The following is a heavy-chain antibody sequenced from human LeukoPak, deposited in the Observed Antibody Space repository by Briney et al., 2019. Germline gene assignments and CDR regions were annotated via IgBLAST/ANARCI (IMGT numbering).Heavy chain of an antibody. V-gene: IGHV3-7*01. J-gene: IGHJ4*02. CDR2: TKQDGSEK. Sequence: GGSLTLSCAASGFTFSRYWMSWVRQAPGKGLEWVANTKQDGSEKYYLESVKGRFTISRDNAKNSLYLHMNSLRGEDTAVYYCALSSGNYAIPFDYWGRGTLVTVSS. D-gene: IGHD1-26*01. CDR3: ALSSGNYAIPFDY. CDR1: GFTFSRYW.